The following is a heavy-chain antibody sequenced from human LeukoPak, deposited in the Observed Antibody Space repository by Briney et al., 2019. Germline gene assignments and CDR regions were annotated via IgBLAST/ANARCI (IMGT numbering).Heavy chain of an antibody. CDR3: ARDLITMIVVVTGAFDI. CDR2: ISTSSSYI. Sequence: GGSLRLSCAASGFTFSSFSMNWVRQAPGKGLEWVSSISTSSSYIYYTDSMKGRFTISRDNAKNSQYLQMNSLRAEDTAVYYCARDLITMIVVVTGAFDIWGQGTMVTVSS. J-gene: IGHJ3*02. D-gene: IGHD3-22*01. CDR1: GFTFSSFS. V-gene: IGHV3-21*04.